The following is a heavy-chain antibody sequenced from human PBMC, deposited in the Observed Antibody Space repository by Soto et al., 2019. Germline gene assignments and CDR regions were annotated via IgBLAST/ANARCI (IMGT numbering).Heavy chain of an antibody. J-gene: IGHJ6*02. CDR3: TPVHYNTSSRPKGMDV. CDR2: ISRSSSSI. Sequence: GGSLRLSCAASGFTFSNYNMNWVRQAPGKGLEWVSYISRSSSSIYYADSVKGRFTISRDNAKNSLYLQMSSLRDEDTVLYYCTPVHYNTSSRPKGMDVCGPGTTVTVYS. CDR1: GFTFSNYN. D-gene: IGHD6-6*01. V-gene: IGHV3-48*02.